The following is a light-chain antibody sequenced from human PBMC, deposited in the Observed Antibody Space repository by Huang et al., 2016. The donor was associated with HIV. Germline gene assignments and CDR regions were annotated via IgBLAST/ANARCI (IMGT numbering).Light chain of an antibody. CDR3: QQYNDWPLT. CDR2: GAS. CDR1: QSLHSN. Sequence: DIVMTQSPVTLSASPGERVTLSCRASQSLHSNLAWYPHRPGQAPRVLIHGASTRATGIPARFSGSGSGTEFSLTISSLESEDFTLYYCQQYNDWPLTFGGGTTVDI. J-gene: IGKJ4*01. V-gene: IGKV3-15*01.